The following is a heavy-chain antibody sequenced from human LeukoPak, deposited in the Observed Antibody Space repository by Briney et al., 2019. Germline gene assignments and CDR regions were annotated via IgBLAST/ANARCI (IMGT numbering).Heavy chain of an antibody. V-gene: IGHV3-7*03. CDR1: GFTISGDW. CDR2: INQDGSEK. D-gene: IGHD3-3*01. CDR3: ARGRFLEWLISFRNWFDP. Sequence: GSLRLSCAVSGFTISGDWMSWVRQAPGKGLEWVANINQDGSEKNYVDSVRGRFTISRDNRKNSLYLQMNSLRAEDTAVYYCARGRFLEWLISFRNWFDPWGQGTLVTVSS. J-gene: IGHJ5*02.